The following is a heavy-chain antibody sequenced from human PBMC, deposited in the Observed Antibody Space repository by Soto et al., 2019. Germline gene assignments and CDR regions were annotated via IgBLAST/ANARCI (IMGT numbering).Heavy chain of an antibody. CDR1: GYIFTSYY. J-gene: IGHJ4*02. CDR2: INPFDGSR. D-gene: IGHD3-10*01. CDR3: ARDKVWVQNYYGSGSEIDY. V-gene: IGHV1-46*01. Sequence: ASLKVSCKASGYIFTSYYIHWVRQAPGQGLEWMGWINPFDGSRMFAQSFQGRVTMTRDTSTSTVYMEVSSLRSEDTAMYYCARDKVWVQNYYGSGSEIDYWGQGTLVTVSS.